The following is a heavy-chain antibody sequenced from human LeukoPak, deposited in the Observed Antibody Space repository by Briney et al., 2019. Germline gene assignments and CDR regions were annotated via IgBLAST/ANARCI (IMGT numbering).Heavy chain of an antibody. V-gene: IGHV3-23*01. Sequence: GGSLRLSCVASGFTFSNYAMSWVRQAPGKGLEWVSAIGGSGGSTYYADSVKGRFTISRDNSKNTLYLQMNSLRAEDTAVYYCALNGREVPSGAFDIWGQGTMVTVSS. D-gene: IGHD3-16*02. J-gene: IGHJ3*02. CDR2: IGGSGGST. CDR3: ALNGREVPSGAFDI. CDR1: GFTFSNYA.